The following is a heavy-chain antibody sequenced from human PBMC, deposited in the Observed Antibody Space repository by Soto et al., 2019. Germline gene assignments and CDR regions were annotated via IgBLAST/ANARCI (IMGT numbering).Heavy chain of an antibody. Sequence: EVQLLESGGGLVQPGGSLRLSCAASGFTFSSYAMSWVRQAPGKGLEWVSAISGSGGSTYYADSVKGRFTISRDNSKNTLYLQMNSMRAKDTDVYYCAKHLAMVRGVSGMGYWGQGTLVTVSS. CDR1: GFTFSSYA. V-gene: IGHV3-23*01. CDR3: AKHLAMVRGVSGMGY. CDR2: ISGSGGST. D-gene: IGHD3-10*01. J-gene: IGHJ1*01.